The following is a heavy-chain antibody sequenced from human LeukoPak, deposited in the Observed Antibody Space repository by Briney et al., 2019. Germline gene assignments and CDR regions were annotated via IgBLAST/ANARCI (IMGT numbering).Heavy chain of an antibody. J-gene: IGHJ6*02. V-gene: IGHV4-59*01. D-gene: IGHD2-2*01. Sequence: SETLSLTCAVYGGSFSGYYWSWIRQPPGKGLEWIGYIYYSGSTNYNPSLKSRVTISVDTSKNQFSLKLSSVTAADTAVYYCARLVVPAADYYYGMGVWGQGTTVTVSS. CDR1: GGSFSGYY. CDR2: IYYSGST. CDR3: ARLVVPAADYYYGMGV.